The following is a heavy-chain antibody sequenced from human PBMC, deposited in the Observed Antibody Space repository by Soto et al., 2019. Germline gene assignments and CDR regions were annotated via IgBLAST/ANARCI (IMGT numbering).Heavy chain of an antibody. J-gene: IGHJ3*02. D-gene: IGHD2-8*02. CDR2: IGGTDGDSDGVL. V-gene: IGHV3-23*01. CDR3: VKRGRNWWAFEI. Sequence: VQLLESGGDLVQPGGSLRLSCVASGCILTNYAMRLVSKATGKGLVWVSTIGGTDGDSDGVLWYEDSVKGRFTISRDSSANTLFLHMDNLGAEDSALYYGVKRGRNWWAFEIWGQGTTVVVSS. CDR1: GCILTNYA.